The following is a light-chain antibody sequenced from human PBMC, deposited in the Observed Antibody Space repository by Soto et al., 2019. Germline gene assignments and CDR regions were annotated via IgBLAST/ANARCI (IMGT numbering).Light chain of an antibody. J-gene: IGLJ1*01. CDR3: CSYAGSSTSV. V-gene: IGLV2-23*01. CDR2: EGS. Sequence: QSVLTQPASVSGSPGQSITISCTGTSSDVGSYNLVSWYQQHPGKAPKLTIYEGSKRPSGVSNRFSGSKSGNTASLTISGLQAEDEADYYCCSYAGSSTSVFGTGTKVTVL. CDR1: SSDVGSYNL.